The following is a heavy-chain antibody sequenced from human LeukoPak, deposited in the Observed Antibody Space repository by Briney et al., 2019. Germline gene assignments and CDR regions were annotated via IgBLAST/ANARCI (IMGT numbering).Heavy chain of an antibody. CDR1: GGSFSGYY. D-gene: IGHD3-10*01. Sequence: PSETLSLTCAVYGGSFSGYYWSWIRQPPGKGREWIGEINHSGNTNYNPSRKSRVTISVAQSKNQFSLKLSSVTAADTAVYYCARRPHSYYYGSGSYYYFDYWGQGTLVTVPS. CDR2: INHSGNT. V-gene: IGHV4-34*01. CDR3: ARRPHSYYYGSGSYYYFDY. J-gene: IGHJ4*02.